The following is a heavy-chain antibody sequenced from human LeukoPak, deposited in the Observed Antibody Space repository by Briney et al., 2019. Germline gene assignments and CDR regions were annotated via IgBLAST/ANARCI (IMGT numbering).Heavy chain of an antibody. D-gene: IGHD3-22*01. CDR2: ISGSGGST. V-gene: IGHV3-23*01. J-gene: IGHJ4*02. Sequence: SGGSLRLSCAASGFTFSSYAMSWVRQAPGKGLEWVSAISGSGGSTYYADSVKGRFTISRDNSKNTLYLQMNSLRAEDTAVYYCARDGSDSDSSGYYSYWGQGTLVTVSS. CDR3: ARDGSDSDSSGYYSY. CDR1: GFTFSSYA.